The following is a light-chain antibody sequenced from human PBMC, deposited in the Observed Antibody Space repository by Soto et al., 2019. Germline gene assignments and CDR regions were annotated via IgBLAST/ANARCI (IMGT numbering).Light chain of an antibody. Sequence: DIQMTQSPSTLSGSVGDRVTITCRASQTISSWLAWYQQKPGKAPKXLIYKASTLKSGVPSRFSGSGSGTEFTLTISSLQPDDFATYYCQHYNSYSEAFGQGTKV. V-gene: IGKV1-5*03. J-gene: IGKJ1*01. CDR3: QHYNSYSEA. CDR2: KAS. CDR1: QTISSW.